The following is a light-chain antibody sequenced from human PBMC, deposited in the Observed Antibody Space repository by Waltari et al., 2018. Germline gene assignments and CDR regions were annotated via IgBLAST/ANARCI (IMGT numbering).Light chain of an antibody. CDR3: VVYIGSGIWV. CDR2: STS. Sequence: QTVVTQEPSLSVSPGGSVTLTCGLNSGSVSAGYYSRWYRQTPGQAPRTVLYSTSTRSSGVPDRFSGSILGNKAALTIAGAHTDDESHYYCVVYIGSGIWVFGGGTKLTVL. V-gene: IGLV8-61*01. J-gene: IGLJ2*01. CDR1: SGSVSAGYY.